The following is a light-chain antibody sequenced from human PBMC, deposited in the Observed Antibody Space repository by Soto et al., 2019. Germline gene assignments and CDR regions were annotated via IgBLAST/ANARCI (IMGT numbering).Light chain of an antibody. V-gene: IGKV3-11*01. CDR3: QQRSNWPLIT. J-gene: IGKJ3*01. Sequence: EIVLTQSPATLSLSPGESATLSCRASQSVSSYLAWYQQKPGQAPRLLVYDASNRAPGIPARFSGSGSGTDFTLTISNLEPEDFAVYYCQQRSNWPLITFGPGTKADIK. CDR1: QSVSSY. CDR2: DAS.